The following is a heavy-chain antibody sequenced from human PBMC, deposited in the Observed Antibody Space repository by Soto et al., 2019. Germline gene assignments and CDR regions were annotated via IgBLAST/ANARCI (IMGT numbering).Heavy chain of an antibody. V-gene: IGHV4-34*01. CDR1: GGSFSGYY. Sequence: PSETLSLTCAVYGGSFSGYYWSWIRQPPGKGLEWIGEINHSGSTNYNPSLKSRVTISVDTSKNQFSLKLSSVTAADTAVYHCARAHGITIFGVVIEYYYYGMDVWGQGTTVTVSS. J-gene: IGHJ6*02. D-gene: IGHD3-3*01. CDR2: INHSGST. CDR3: ARAHGITIFGVVIEYYYYGMDV.